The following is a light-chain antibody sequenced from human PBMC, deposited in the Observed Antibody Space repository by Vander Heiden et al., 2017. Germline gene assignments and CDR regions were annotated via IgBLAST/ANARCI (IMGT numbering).Light chain of an antibody. Sequence: DIQMTQSPSSLSASLGDRVTITCRASQSISTYLNWYQQKPGKAPKLLLYAASRLQSGVPSRFSGSGSGTDFTLTISSLQPGDFATYYCHQSYSPPRTFGLGTKVEIK. CDR1: QSISTY. J-gene: IGKJ1*01. CDR2: AAS. CDR3: HQSYSPPRT. V-gene: IGKV1-39*01.